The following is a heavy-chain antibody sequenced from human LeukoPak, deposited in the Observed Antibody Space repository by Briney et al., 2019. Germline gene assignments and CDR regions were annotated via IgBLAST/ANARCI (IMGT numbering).Heavy chain of an antibody. CDR3: ATGPMSGTYGDYVGVLDY. Sequence: ASVKVSCKVSGYTLTELSMHWVRQAPGKGLEWMGGFDPEDGETIYAQKFQGRVTMTEDTSTDTAYMELSSLRSEDTAVYYCATGPMSGTYGDYVGVLDYWGQGTLVTVSS. CDR1: GYTLTELS. D-gene: IGHD4-17*01. J-gene: IGHJ4*02. CDR2: FDPEDGET. V-gene: IGHV1-24*01.